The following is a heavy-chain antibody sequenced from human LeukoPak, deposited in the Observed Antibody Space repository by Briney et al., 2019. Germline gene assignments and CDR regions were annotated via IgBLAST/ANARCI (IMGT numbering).Heavy chain of an antibody. CDR2: ISGNNDNP. J-gene: IGHJ4*02. V-gene: IGHV1-18*01. CDR1: GYTFSNCG. Sequence: ASVKVSCKTSGYTFSNCGISWVRQAPGQGLEGMGWISGNNDNPNYGQKFQGRFTVTTDSSTSTAYIELRNLRSDDTAVYYCARDGTSTDDYWGQGTLVTVSS. CDR3: ARDGTSTDDY. D-gene: IGHD2-2*01.